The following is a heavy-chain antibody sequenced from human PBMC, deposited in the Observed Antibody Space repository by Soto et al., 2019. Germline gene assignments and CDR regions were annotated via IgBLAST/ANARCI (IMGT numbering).Heavy chain of an antibody. CDR3: ARPRSSSRNYYGMNV. CDR1: GYSFTTYW. CDR2: IYPGDSDT. Sequence: GESLKISCKGSGYSFTTYWIGWVRQMPGKGLECMGIIYPGDSDTRYSPSFQGQVTISADKSISTAYLQWSSLKASDTAMYYCARPRSSSRNYYGMNVWGQGTTVTVSS. D-gene: IGHD6-13*01. V-gene: IGHV5-51*01. J-gene: IGHJ6*02.